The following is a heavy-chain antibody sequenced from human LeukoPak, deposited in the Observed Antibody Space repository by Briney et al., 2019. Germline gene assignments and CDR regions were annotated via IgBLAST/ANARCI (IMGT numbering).Heavy chain of an antibody. CDR1: GFTFSSYS. CDR3: AKDLQQDYDILTGYSPYFDY. V-gene: IGHV3-21*04. CDR2: ISSGSSYI. J-gene: IGHJ4*02. D-gene: IGHD3-9*01. Sequence: GGSLRLSCAASGFTFSSYSMNWVRQAPGKGLEWVSSISSGSSYIYYADSVKGRFTISRDNAKNSLYLQLNSLRAEDTAVYYCAKDLQQDYDILTGYSPYFDYWGQGTLVTVSS.